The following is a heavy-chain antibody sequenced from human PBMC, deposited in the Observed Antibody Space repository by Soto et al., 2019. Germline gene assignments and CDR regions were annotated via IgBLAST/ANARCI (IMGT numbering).Heavy chain of an antibody. V-gene: IGHV5-51*01. CDR3: ARLTSYASPYSYYMDV. CDR1: GYSFTSYW. Sequence: GESLKISCKGSGYSFTSYWIGWVRQMPGKGLEWMGIIYPGDSDTRYSPSFQGQVTISADKSISTAYLQWSSLKASDTAMYYCARLTSYASPYSYYMDVWGKGTTVTVSS. D-gene: IGHD4-17*01. J-gene: IGHJ6*03. CDR2: IYPGDSDT.